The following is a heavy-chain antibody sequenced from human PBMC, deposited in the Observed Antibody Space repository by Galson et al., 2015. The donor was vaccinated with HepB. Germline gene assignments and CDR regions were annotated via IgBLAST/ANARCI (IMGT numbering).Heavy chain of an antibody. CDR2: IIPLIDTA. D-gene: IGHD1-26*01. V-gene: IGHV1-69*13. Sequence: SVKVSCKASGGTFISYAISWMRQAPGQGLEWMGGIIPLIDTALYAQKFLDRLTISVDESTNTVYMELNSLTSEDTAVYYRARGEGRSGNWFDPWGQGTLVTVSS. CDR3: ARGEGRSGNWFDP. CDR1: GGTFISYA. J-gene: IGHJ5*02.